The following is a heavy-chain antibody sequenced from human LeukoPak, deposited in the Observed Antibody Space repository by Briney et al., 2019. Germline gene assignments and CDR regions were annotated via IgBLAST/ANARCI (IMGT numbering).Heavy chain of an antibody. V-gene: IGHV4-39*07. Sequence: PSETLSLTCTVSGGSISSSSYYWGWIRQPPGKGLEWIGSIYYSGSTYYNPSLKSRVTISVDTSKNQFSLNLGSVSAADTAVYYCARTLLPAVKGAFDIWGQGTMVTVSS. CDR2: IYYSGST. CDR3: ARTLLPAVKGAFDI. CDR1: GGSISSSSYY. J-gene: IGHJ3*02. D-gene: IGHD3-22*01.